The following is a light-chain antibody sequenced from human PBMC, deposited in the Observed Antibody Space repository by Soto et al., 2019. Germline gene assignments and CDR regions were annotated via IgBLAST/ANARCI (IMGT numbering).Light chain of an antibody. CDR2: DAS. CDR3: QQYGSPPLT. J-gene: IGKJ4*01. V-gene: IGKV3D-20*01. CDR1: QTVSSSY. Sequence: EIVLTQSPATLSLSPGERTTLSCGASQTVSSSYLAWYQLKPGLAPRLLFYDASNRAPGIPDRLSGSGSGKDFTLSISGREPEDVAVYYCQQYGSPPLTFGGVTKVEMK.